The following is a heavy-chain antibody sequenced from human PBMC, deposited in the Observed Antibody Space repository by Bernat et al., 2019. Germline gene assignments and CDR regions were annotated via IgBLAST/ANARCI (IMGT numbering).Heavy chain of an antibody. J-gene: IGHJ4*02. D-gene: IGHD3-22*01. CDR1: GFTFSSYG. V-gene: IGHV3-30*18. Sequence: QVQLVESGGGVVQPGRSLRLSCAAPGFTFSSYGMHWVRQAPGKGLEWVAVISYDGSNKYYADSVKGRFTISRDKSKNTLYLQMNSLRAEDTAVYYCAKDFDYYDSSGPFAYWGQGTLVTVSS. CDR3: AKDFDYYDSSGPFAY. CDR2: ISYDGSNK.